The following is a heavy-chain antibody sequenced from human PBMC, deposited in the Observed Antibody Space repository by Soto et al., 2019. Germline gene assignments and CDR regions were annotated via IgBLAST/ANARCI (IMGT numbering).Heavy chain of an antibody. J-gene: IGHJ4*02. CDR2: TGGGIGP. V-gene: IGHV3-23*01. D-gene: IGHD4-4*01. CDR3: AKMPDGVNSNSPYC. Sequence: VQLLESGGGLVQPGESLKLACAASGFPFSNYAISWVRQAPGKGLEWVSTTGGGIGPYYADSVKGRFTISRDNSKNTLYLQMNSLRAEDTAIYYCAKMPDGVNSNSPYCWGPGTLVTVSS. CDR1: GFPFSNYA.